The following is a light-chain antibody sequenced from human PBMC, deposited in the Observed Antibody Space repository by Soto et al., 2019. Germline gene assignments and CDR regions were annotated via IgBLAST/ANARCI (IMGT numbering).Light chain of an antibody. V-gene: IGLV2-8*01. CDR1: NSDVGGYNY. Sequence: QSVLTQPPSASGSPGQSVTISCTGTNSDVGGYNYVPWYQQYPGKAPKLIIYEVNERPSGVPDRFSGSKSGNTASLTVSGLQTADEDDYYCSSYEGSNWYVFGTGTKVTVL. CDR3: SSYEGSNWYV. J-gene: IGLJ1*01. CDR2: EVN.